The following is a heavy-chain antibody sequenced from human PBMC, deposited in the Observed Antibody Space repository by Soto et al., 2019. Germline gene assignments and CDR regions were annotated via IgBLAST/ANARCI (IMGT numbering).Heavy chain of an antibody. J-gene: IGHJ6*03. CDR1: GGSISSYY. CDR3: ASGVQYYDILTGYQNYYYYMDV. D-gene: IGHD3-9*01. V-gene: IGHV4-59*01. CDR2: IYYSGST. Sequence: SETLSLTCTVSGGSISSYYLSWIRQPPGKGLEWIGYIYYSGSTNYNPSLKSRVTISVDTSKNQFSLKLSSVTAADTAVYYCASGVQYYDILTGYQNYYYYMDVWGKGTTVTVSS.